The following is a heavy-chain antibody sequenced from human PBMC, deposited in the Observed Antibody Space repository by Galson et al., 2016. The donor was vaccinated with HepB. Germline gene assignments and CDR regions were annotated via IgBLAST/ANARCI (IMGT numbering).Heavy chain of an antibody. CDR1: GYTFSSFR. CDR3: ARGWQSGDD. D-gene: IGHD5-24*01. V-gene: IGHV1-3*01. J-gene: IGHJ4*02. Sequence: SVKVSCKASGYTFSSFRLHWVRQAPGQRFEWMGWFSPDTGSPRYSEKFLGRVTLTAATSADVGHLALASLTSEDTATYYCARGWQSGDDWGQGTLVTVS. CDR2: FSPDTGSP.